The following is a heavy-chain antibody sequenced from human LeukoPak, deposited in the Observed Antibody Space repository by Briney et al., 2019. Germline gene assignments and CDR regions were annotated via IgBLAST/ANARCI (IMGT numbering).Heavy chain of an antibody. J-gene: IGHJ4*02. CDR2: IYYSNT. CDR3: ARGAMATTPFFDY. Sequence: PSETLSLTCTVSGGSISSYYWSWIRQPPGKGLESIGYIYYSNTNYNPSLKSRVTMSLDTSRNQFSLKLTSLTAADTAVYYCARGAMATTPFFDYWGQGTLVTVSS. D-gene: IGHD5-24*01. CDR1: GGSISSYY. V-gene: IGHV4-59*01.